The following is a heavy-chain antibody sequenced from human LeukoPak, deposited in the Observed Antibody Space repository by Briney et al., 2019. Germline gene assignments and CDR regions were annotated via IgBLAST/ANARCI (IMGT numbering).Heavy chain of an antibody. CDR1: GFNFSSYA. V-gene: IGHV3-66*01. Sequence: GGSLRLSWAASGFNFSSYAMSWARQAPGKGLEWVSVKYSGGSTYYADPVKGRFTISRDNSKITLYLQMNSLRAEDTAVYYCARDFGGDPFVYWGQGTLVTVSS. CDR3: ARDFGGDPFVY. J-gene: IGHJ4*02. D-gene: IGHD3-16*01. CDR2: KYSGGST.